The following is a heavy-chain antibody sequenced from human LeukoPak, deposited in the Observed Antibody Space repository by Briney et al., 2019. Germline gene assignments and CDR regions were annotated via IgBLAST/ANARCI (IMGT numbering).Heavy chain of an antibody. Sequence: GGSLRLSCAASGFTFSSYGMHWVRQAPGKGLEWVAFIRYDGSNKYYADSVKGRFTISRDNSKNTLYLQMNSLRAEDTAVYYCACGLQSATTDFDWGQGTLVTVSS. CDR3: ACGLQSATTDFD. CDR2: IRYDGSNK. J-gene: IGHJ4*02. D-gene: IGHD1-26*01. V-gene: IGHV3-30*02. CDR1: GFTFSSYG.